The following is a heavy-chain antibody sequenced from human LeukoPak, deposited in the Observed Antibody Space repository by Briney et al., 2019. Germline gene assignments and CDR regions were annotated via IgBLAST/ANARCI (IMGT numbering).Heavy chain of an antibody. CDR1: GFTFSSYG. CDR2: ISYDGSNK. V-gene: IGHV3-30*03. J-gene: IGHJ4*02. CDR3: ARICSSTDCLIPD. Sequence: GRSLRLSCAASGFTFSSYGMHWVRQAPGKGLEWVAVISYDGSNKYYADFVKGRFTISRDNAKNTVYLQINSLRDEDTAVYYCARICSSTDCLIPDWGQGTLVTVSS. D-gene: IGHD2-2*01.